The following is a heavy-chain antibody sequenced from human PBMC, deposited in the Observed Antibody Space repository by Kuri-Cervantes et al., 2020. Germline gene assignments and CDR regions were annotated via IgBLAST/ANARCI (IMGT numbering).Heavy chain of an antibody. V-gene: IGHV3-9*01. J-gene: IGHJ4*02. CDR3: AKAPAMYYYGSGRMGY. D-gene: IGHD3-10*01. CDR2: ISWNSGGI. Sequence: GGSMRLSCAASGFTFDDYAMNWVRQIPGKGLEWVSGISWNSGGIGYADSVKGRFTISRDNSKNTLYLQMNSLRAEDTAVYYCAKAPAMYYYGSGRMGYWGQGTLVTISS. CDR1: GFTFDDYA.